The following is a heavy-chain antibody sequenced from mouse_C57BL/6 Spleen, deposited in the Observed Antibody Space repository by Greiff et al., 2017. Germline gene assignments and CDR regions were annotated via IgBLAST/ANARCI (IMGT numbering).Heavy chain of an antibody. J-gene: IGHJ1*03. Sequence: VQLQESGPGLVQPSQSLSITCTVSGFSLTSYGVHWVRQSPGKGLEWLGVIWRGGSTDYNAAFMSRLSITKDNSKSQVFFKMNSLQADDTAIYYCAKEANWSPFWYFDVWGTGTTVTVSS. D-gene: IGHD4-1*01. V-gene: IGHV2-5*01. CDR3: AKEANWSPFWYFDV. CDR2: IWRGGST. CDR1: GFSLTSYG.